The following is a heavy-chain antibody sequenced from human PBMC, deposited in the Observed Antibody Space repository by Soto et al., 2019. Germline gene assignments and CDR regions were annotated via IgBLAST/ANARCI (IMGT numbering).Heavy chain of an antibody. V-gene: IGHV4-30-4*01. Sequence: QVHLQESGPGLVKPSETLSLTCTVSGGSIGSGDYYWSWIRQPPGTGLEWIGYIYYSGNTYYNPSLKSRLTISLDTSQNQFSLNLRSVTAADPAVYFCARVTRQMEPTICFAPWGQGTLVTVSS. D-gene: IGHD1-1*01. CDR1: GGSIGSGDYY. CDR2: IYYSGNT. J-gene: IGHJ5*02. CDR3: ARVTRQMEPTICFAP.